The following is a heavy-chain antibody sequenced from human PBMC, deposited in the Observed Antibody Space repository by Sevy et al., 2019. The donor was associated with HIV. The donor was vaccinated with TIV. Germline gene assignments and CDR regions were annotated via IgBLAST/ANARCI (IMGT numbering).Heavy chain of an antibody. Sequence: GGSLRLSCAASGFTFSSYAIHWVRQAPGKGLEWVAVIWYDGSNKYYADSGKGGFTISRNNSKNTLHLEMKSLRAEDTAVYYCVRDDNDFWSGYYASENYYYGMDVWGQGTSVTVSS. CDR2: IWYDGSNK. J-gene: IGHJ6*02. CDR3: VRDDNDFWSGYYASENYYYGMDV. CDR1: GFTFSSYA. V-gene: IGHV3-33*01. D-gene: IGHD3-3*01.